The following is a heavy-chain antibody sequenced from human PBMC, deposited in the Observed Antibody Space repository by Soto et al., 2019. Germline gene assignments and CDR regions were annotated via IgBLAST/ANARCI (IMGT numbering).Heavy chain of an antibody. CDR3: AKAKNDYNWDNRPPFDY. V-gene: IGHV3-23*01. Sequence: QPGGSLRLSCEASGFTLRNYAMTWIRQAPGKGLEWVSLISANDVGTYYAESVKTRFTISTDQPRNTVYLQMDSLRADDTAIYYCAKAKNDYNWDNRPPFDYWGQGTLVTVSS. CDR2: ISANDVGT. J-gene: IGHJ4*02. CDR1: GFTLRNYA. D-gene: IGHD1-20*01.